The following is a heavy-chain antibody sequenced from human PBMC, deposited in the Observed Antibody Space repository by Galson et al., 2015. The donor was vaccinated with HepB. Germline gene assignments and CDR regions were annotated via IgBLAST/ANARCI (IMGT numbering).Heavy chain of an antibody. Sequence: SLRLSCAASGFTFSDYYMSWIRQAPGKGLEWVSYISSSGSTIYYADSVKGRFTISRDNAKNSLYLQMNSLRAEDTAVYYCARVGNEDIVATIPFYYFDYWGQGTLVTVSS. J-gene: IGHJ4*02. D-gene: IGHD5-12*01. CDR2: ISSSGSTI. V-gene: IGHV3-11*01. CDR1: GFTFSDYY. CDR3: ARVGNEDIVATIPFYYFDY.